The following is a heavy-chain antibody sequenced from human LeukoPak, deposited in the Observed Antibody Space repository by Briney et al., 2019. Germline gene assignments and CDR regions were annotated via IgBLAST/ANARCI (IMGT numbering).Heavy chain of an antibody. Sequence: GGSLRLSCAASGFTFSSYWMHWVRQAPGKGLVWVSRINTDGSITTYADSVEGRFTISRDNAENTLYLQMNSLRAEDTAVYYCARDSYGSGLNWFDPWGQGTLVTVSS. CDR3: ARDSYGSGLNWFDP. CDR2: INTDGSIT. V-gene: IGHV3-74*01. CDR1: GFTFSSYW. J-gene: IGHJ5*02. D-gene: IGHD3-10*01.